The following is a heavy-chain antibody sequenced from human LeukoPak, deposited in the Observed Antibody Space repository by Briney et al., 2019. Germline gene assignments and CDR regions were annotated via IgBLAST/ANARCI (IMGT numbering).Heavy chain of an antibody. CDR1: GGTFSSYA. CDR3: ARDSYIFKATSLDY. V-gene: IGHV1-69*05. D-gene: IGHD1-26*01. J-gene: IGHJ4*02. Sequence: ASVKVSCKASGGTFSSYAISWVRQAPGQGLEWMGRIIPIFGTANYAQKFQGRVTITTDESTSTAYIELSSLRSEDTAVYYCARDSYIFKATSLDYWGQGTLVTVSS. CDR2: IIPIFGTA.